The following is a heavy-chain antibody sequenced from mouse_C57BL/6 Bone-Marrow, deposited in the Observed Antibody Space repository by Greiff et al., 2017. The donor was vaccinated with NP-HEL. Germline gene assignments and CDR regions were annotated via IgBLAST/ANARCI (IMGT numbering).Heavy chain of an antibody. D-gene: IGHD2-4*01. CDR2: IDPSDSYT. J-gene: IGHJ3*01. Sequence: QVQLQQPGAELVMPGASVKLSCKASGYTFTSYWMHWVKQRPGQGLEWIGEIDPSDSYTNYNQKFKGKSTLTVDKSSSTAYMQLSSLTSEDSAVDYCAREECYYDYGLFAYGGQGTLVTVSA. CDR1: GYTFTSYW. V-gene: IGHV1-69*01. CDR3: AREECYYDYGLFAY.